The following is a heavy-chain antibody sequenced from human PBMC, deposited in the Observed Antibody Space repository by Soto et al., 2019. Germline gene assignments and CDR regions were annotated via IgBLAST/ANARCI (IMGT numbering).Heavy chain of an antibody. CDR3: ARVFESSSWYYYGMDV. D-gene: IGHD6-13*01. CDR1: GFTFSSYS. J-gene: IGHJ6*02. CDR2: ISSSSSYI. Sequence: PGGSLRLSCAASGFTFSSYSMNCVRQAPGKGLEWVSSISSSSSYIYYADSVKGRFTISRDNAKNSLYLQMNSLRAEDTAVYYCARVFESSSWYYYGMDVWGQGTTVTVSS. V-gene: IGHV3-21*01.